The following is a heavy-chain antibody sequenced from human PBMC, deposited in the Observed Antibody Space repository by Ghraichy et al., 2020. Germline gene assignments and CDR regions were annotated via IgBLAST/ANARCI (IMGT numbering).Heavy chain of an antibody. Sequence: ASVKVSCKASGYTFTGYYMHWVRQAPGQGLEWMGWINPNSGGTNYAQKFQGWVTMTRDTSISTAYMELSRLRSDDTAVYYCARTPRAGNRPYISPYYFDYWGQGTLVTVSS. CDR1: GYTFTGYY. CDR2: INPNSGGT. D-gene: IGHD6-19*01. V-gene: IGHV1-2*04. CDR3: ARTPRAGNRPYISPYYFDY. J-gene: IGHJ4*02.